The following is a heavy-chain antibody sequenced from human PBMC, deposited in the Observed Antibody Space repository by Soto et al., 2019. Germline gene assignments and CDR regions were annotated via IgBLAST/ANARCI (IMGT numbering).Heavy chain of an antibody. CDR3: AKHLPGDNFYYYMDV. J-gene: IGHJ6*03. D-gene: IGHD3-10*01. CDR1: GFSVSGYV. V-gene: IGHV3-23*01. Sequence: PGGSLRLSCSASGFSVSGYVMSRVRQAPGKGLEWVSILNPRGDKAYYAASVRGRFTISRDTSNNALSLQMTSLRAEDTAVYYCAKHLPGDNFYYYMDVWGQGTTVTVSS. CDR2: LNPRGDKA.